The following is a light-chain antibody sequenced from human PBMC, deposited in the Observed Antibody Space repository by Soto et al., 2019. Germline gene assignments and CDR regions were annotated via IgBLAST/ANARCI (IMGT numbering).Light chain of an antibody. CDR1: QNIGTA. J-gene: IGKJ1*01. Sequence: EIVMTRSPATLSVSPGEAATLSCRASQNIGTALAWYQQKPGQAPRLLMYGASTRATGFPARFSGSGSGTEFTLTISSLQSGDFAVYYCQHYHNWPPWTFGQGTTVEIK. CDR3: QHYHNWPPWT. V-gene: IGKV3-15*01. CDR2: GAS.